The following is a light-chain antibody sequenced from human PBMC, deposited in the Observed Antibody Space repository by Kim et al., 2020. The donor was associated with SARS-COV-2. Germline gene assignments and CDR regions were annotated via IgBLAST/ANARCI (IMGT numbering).Light chain of an antibody. CDR1: KLENKY. V-gene: IGLV3-1*01. Sequence: SYELTQSPSVSVSPGQTASITCFGDKLENKYACWYQQKPGQSPVLVIYQDSKRPSGIPERFSGSNSGNTATLTISGTQAVDEADYYCQAWDSTTAVFGGGTKVTVL. CDR2: QDS. J-gene: IGLJ3*02. CDR3: QAWDSTTAV.